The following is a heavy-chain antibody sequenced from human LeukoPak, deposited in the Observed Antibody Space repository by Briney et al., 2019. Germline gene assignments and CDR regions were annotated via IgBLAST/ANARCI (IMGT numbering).Heavy chain of an antibody. D-gene: IGHD5-12*01. Sequence: SDTLSLTCTVSGVSLSIYYWNWLRQPAGKGLEWIGRIYTSGSTNYHPSLKSRVTMSVDASKNQFSLKLSSVTAADTAVYYCARCSGNGYDYSWFDHWGQGTLVTVSS. CDR1: GVSLSIYY. CDR3: ARCSGNGYDYSWFDH. V-gene: IGHV4-4*07. J-gene: IGHJ5*02. CDR2: IYTSGST.